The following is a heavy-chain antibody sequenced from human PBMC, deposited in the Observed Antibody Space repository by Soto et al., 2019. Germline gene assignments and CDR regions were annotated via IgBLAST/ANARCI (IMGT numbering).Heavy chain of an antibody. CDR1: GGTFSSYA. Sequence: SVKVSCKASGGTFSSYAISWVRQAPGQGLEWMGGIIPIFGTANYAQKFQGRVTITADESTSTAYMELSSLRYEDTAVYYCARGRSGRIAARPDNWLDPWGPGTMVTVYS. CDR3: ARGRSGRIAARPDNWLDP. D-gene: IGHD6-6*01. J-gene: IGHJ5*02. V-gene: IGHV1-69*13. CDR2: IIPIFGTA.